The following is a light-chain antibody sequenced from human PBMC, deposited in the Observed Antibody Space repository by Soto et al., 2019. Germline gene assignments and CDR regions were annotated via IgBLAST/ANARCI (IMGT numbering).Light chain of an antibody. Sequence: QSVLTQPPSVSGAPGQRVTISCTGSSSNIGAGYNVHWYQQLPGTAPKLLIYANSNRPSGVPDRFSGSKSGTSASLAITGLQPEDEADYYCQAYDSSLSGYVFGTGTKLTAL. CDR2: ANS. CDR1: SSNIGAGYN. J-gene: IGLJ1*01. V-gene: IGLV1-40*01. CDR3: QAYDSSLSGYV.